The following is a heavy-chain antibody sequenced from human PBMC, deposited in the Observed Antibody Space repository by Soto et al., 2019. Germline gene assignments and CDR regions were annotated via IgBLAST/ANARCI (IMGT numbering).Heavy chain of an antibody. CDR2: INPSGGST. CDR3: ARDAIVWDDSSGYYYETTRNWFDP. D-gene: IGHD3-22*01. J-gene: IGHJ5*02. V-gene: IGHV1-46*01. CDR1: GYTFTSYY. Sequence: QVQLVQSGAEVKKPGASVKVSCKASGYTFTSYYMHWVRQAPGQGLEWMGIINPSGGSTSYAQKVQGSGTMHRDTATSTVYVELSSLRSEDTAVYYCARDAIVWDDSSGYYYETTRNWFDPWGQGTLVTVSS.